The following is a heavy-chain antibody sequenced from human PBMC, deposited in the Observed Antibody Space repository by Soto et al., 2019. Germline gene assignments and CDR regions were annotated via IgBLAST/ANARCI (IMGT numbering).Heavy chain of an antibody. J-gene: IGHJ4*02. D-gene: IGHD2-2*01. CDR2: IMPIFGTA. V-gene: IGHV1-69*13. Sequence: ASVKVSCTASGGTFSSYAISSVRQAPGQGREWMGGIMPIFGTANYAQKFQGRVTITADESTSTAYMELSSLRSEATAVYYCARDNVGGYCSSTSCYRELPTQAYYFDYWGQGTLVTVSS. CDR3: ARDNVGGYCSSTSCYRELPTQAYYFDY. CDR1: GGTFSSYA.